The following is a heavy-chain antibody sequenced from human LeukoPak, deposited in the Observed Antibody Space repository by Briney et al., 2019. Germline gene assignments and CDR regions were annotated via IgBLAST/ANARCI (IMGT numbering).Heavy chain of an antibody. J-gene: IGHJ3*02. CDR2: IYYSGST. Sequence: SETLSLTCTVFGGSISSSSYYWSWIRQPPGKGLEWIGYIYYSGSTNYNPSLKSRVTISVDTSKNQFSLKLSSVTAADTAVYYCARERRYYDSSGYLKGDAFDIWGQGTMVTVSS. D-gene: IGHD3-22*01. CDR3: ARERRYYDSSGYLKGDAFDI. V-gene: IGHV4-61*01. CDR1: GGSISSSSYY.